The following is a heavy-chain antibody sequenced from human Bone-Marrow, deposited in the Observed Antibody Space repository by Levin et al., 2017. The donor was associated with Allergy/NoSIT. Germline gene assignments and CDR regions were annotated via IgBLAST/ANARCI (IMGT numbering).Heavy chain of an antibody. CDR3: ARGDFSVYSFGYASRDYYYYYIDV. CDR1: GFTFSNYG. J-gene: IGHJ6*03. Sequence: GGSLRLSCAVSGFTFSNYGMHWVRQAPGKGLEWVAGIWYDGSNKYYAESVKGRFTISRDNADNTLFLQMNSLRVEDTALYYCARGDFSVYSFGYASRDYYYYYIDVWGNGTTVIVS. D-gene: IGHD5-18*01. CDR2: IWYDGSNK. V-gene: IGHV3-33*01.